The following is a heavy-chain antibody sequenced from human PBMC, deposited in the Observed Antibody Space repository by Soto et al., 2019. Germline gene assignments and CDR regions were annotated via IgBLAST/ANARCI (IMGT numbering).Heavy chain of an antibody. CDR3: ATGSASSDSDAFDI. CDR2: IHYSGSA. V-gene: IGHV4-59*03. CDR1: GGSISSYY. D-gene: IGHD3-10*01. J-gene: IGHJ3*02. Sequence: QVKLQESGPGLVKPSETLSLTCTVSGGSISSYYWTWMRQPPGKGLEWIGYIHYSGSANSNPSLKSRVTTSIDMSDNQFSLKLSSVTAADTAVYYCATGSASSDSDAFDIWGQGTMVTVSS.